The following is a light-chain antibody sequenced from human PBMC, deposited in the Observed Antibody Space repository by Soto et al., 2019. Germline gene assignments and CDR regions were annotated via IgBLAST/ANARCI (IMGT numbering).Light chain of an antibody. CDR3: QQYNTYWT. J-gene: IGKJ1*01. CDR1: QTISHC. Sequence: DIHLTQSPSTLSASVGDRVTITCRASQTISHCLAWYQQKPGKAPKLLIFDASNLENGVPSRFSGSGSGTEFTLTITGLQPDDFATYYCQQYNTYWTFGQGTNVDIK. CDR2: DAS. V-gene: IGKV1-5*01.